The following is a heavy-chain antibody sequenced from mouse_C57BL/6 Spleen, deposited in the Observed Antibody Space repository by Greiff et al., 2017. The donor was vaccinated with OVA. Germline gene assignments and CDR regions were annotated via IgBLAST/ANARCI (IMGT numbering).Heavy chain of an antibody. Sequence: EVKVVESGPELVKPGASVKIPCKASGYTFTDYNMDWVKQSHGKSLEWIGDINPNNGGTIYNQKFKGKATLTVDKSSSTAYMELRSLTSEDTAVYYCARGLLPFAYWGQGTLVTVSA. CDR2: INPNNGGT. V-gene: IGHV1-18*01. D-gene: IGHD2-3*01. J-gene: IGHJ3*01. CDR3: ARGLLPFAY. CDR1: GYTFTDYN.